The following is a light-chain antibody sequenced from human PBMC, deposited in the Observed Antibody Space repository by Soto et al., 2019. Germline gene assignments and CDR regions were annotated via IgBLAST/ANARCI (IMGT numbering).Light chain of an antibody. J-gene: IGKJ4*01. CDR3: QHCSDSGA. CDR1: QSIDTY. CDR2: EAD. Sequence: DIVLTQSPATLSLSPGERATLSCRASQSIDTYLAFYKQKPGQAPRLLICEADHGATGIPAMCSGSGSETDLTLTTRRLESEDFEVYCLQHCSDSGAFGGGSKV. V-gene: IGKV3-11*01.